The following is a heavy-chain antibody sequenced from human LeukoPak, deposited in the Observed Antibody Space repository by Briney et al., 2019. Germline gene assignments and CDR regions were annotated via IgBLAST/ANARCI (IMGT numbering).Heavy chain of an antibody. CDR2: INPNSGGT. D-gene: IGHD3/OR15-3a*01. CDR1: GYTFTDYY. CDR3: ARNGLLYYYYYMDV. J-gene: IGHJ6*03. Sequence: GASVKVSCKASGYTFTDYYIHWVRQAPGQELEWMGWINPNSGGTNCAQKFQDRVTLTRDTSANTAYMEVTRLRSDDTAIYYCARNGLLYYYYYMDVWGEGTTVTVSS. V-gene: IGHV1-2*02.